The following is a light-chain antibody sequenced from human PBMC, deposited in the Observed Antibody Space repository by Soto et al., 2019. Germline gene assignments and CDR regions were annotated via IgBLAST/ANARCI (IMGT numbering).Light chain of an antibody. CDR1: SSDVGGNKY. V-gene: IGLV2-14*01. CDR3: SAFTGTTYV. Sequence: QSVMTQPASVSGSPGQSITISCTGSSSDVGGNKYVSWYQQYPGKAPKLMICDVSNRPSGVSNRFSGSKSGNTAPLTISGLQAEDEADYYCSAFTGTTYVFGTGTKVTVL. J-gene: IGLJ1*01. CDR2: DVS.